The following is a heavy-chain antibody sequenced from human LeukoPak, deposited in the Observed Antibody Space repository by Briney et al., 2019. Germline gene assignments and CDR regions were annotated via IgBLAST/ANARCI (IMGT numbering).Heavy chain of an antibody. CDR1: GFTFSNYW. V-gene: IGHV3-7*01. CDR2: IKQDGSEK. CDR3: ARELMVTTVTHRFGY. Sequence: GGSLRLSCAASGFTFSNYWMSWVRQAPGKGLKWVANIKQDGSEKYYVDSVKGRFTISRDNAKNSLYLQMNSLRAEDTAVYYCARELMVTTVTHRFGYWGQGTLVTVSS. D-gene: IGHD4-17*01. J-gene: IGHJ4*02.